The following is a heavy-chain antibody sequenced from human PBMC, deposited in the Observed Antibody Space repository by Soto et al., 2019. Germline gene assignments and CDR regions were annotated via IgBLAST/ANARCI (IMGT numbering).Heavy chain of an antibody. CDR3: AKDLQSYGDYDYYCYGMDV. V-gene: IGHV3-30*18. D-gene: IGHD4-17*01. Sequence: GGSLILSCAASGFPFSNYCMHWVRQPPGKGLEWVAVISYDGTNKFYSDSVKGRFTISRDNFKNTLTLQMNSLRADDTAVYSCAKDLQSYGDYDYYCYGMDVWGLGTRVTVSS. CDR1: GFPFSNYC. CDR2: ISYDGTNK. J-gene: IGHJ6*02.